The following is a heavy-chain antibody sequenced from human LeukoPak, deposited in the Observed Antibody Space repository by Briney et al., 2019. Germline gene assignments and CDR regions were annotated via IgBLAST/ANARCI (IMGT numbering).Heavy chain of an antibody. CDR1: GFTVNSNY. CDR3: AKDGGGHDVCYYYGMTS. J-gene: IGHJ6*02. CDR2: IYSGGKT. V-gene: IGHV3-66*01. D-gene: IGHD5-12*01. Sequence: GGSLRLSCAASGFTVNSNYMSWVRQAPGKGLEWVSVIYSGGKTYYADSVKGRFTISRDNSKNTLFLQMNSLRSEDTAVYYCAKDGGGHDVCYYYGMTSGAKGPRSPSP.